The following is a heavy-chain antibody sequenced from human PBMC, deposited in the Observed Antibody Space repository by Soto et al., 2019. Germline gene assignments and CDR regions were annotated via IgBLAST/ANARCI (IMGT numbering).Heavy chain of an antibody. Sequence: EVQLLEAGGGLVEPGGSLRLSCAASGFTFSSCAMGWVRQAPGKGLEWVSDIIDSGASTYYADSVKGRFTISRDNSKSTLYLQMNSLRAEDTALYYCAKGRSYYYSCGVDVWGQGTTVTVSS. V-gene: IGHV3-23*01. CDR3: AKGRSYYYSCGVDV. J-gene: IGHJ6*02. CDR2: IIDSGAST. CDR1: GFTFSSCA.